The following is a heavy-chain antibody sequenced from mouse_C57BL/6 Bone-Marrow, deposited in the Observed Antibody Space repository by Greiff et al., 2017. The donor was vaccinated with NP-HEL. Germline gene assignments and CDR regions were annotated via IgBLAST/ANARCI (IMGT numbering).Heavy chain of an antibody. V-gene: IGHV1-64*01. J-gene: IGHJ1*03. CDR2: IHPNSGST. D-gene: IGHD2-4*01. Sequence: VQLVESGAELVRPGASVKLSCTASGFNIKDDYMHWVKQRPEQGLEWIGMIHPNSGSTNYNEKFKSKATLTVDKSSSTAYMQLSSLTSEDSAVYYCAIYYDYDDWYFDVWGTGTTVTVSS. CDR3: AIYYDYDDWYFDV. CDR1: GFNIKDDY.